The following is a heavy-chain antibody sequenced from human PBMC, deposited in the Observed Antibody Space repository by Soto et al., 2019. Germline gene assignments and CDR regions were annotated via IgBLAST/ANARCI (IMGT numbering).Heavy chain of an antibody. Sequence: QVQLVQSGAEVKKPGASVKVSCKASGYTFTSFGISWVRQAPGHGLEWMGWISTYNGNTNYAENLQGRVTMTTDTATSTAYMEPRSLRAGDTAVYHCASDHRGGTGAFEIWGLGTMGTVSS. V-gene: IGHV1-18*01. D-gene: IGHD2-15*01. J-gene: IGHJ3*02. CDR2: ISTYNGNT. CDR3: ASDHRGGTGAFEI. CDR1: GYTFTSFG.